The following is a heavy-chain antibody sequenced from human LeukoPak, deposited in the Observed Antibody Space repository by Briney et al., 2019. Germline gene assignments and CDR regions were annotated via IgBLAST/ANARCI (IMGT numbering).Heavy chain of an antibody. CDR3: ARTFNYYDSSDLSDY. CDR2: MNPNSGNT. CDR1: GYTFTSYD. V-gene: IGHV1-8*01. J-gene: IGHJ4*02. D-gene: IGHD3-22*01. Sequence: ASVKVSCXASGYTFTSYDINWVRLATGQGLVWMGWMNPNSGNTGYAQKFQGRVTMTRNTSISTAYMELSSLRSEDTAVYYCARTFNYYDSSDLSDYWGQGTLVTVSS.